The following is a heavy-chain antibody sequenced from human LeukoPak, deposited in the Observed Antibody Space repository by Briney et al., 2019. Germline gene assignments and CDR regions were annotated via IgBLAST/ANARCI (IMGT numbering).Heavy chain of an antibody. CDR3: ARRDGNAFDI. CDR1: GGSINNFY. J-gene: IGHJ3*02. Sequence: TSETLSLTCTVSGGSINNFYWSWIRQPAGKGLEWIGRISSGGSTNYNPSLKSRVTMSVDTSKNQFSLKLTSVTAADTAVYYCARRDGNAFDIWGQGTMVTVSS. V-gene: IGHV4-4*07. CDR2: ISSGGST. D-gene: IGHD5-24*01.